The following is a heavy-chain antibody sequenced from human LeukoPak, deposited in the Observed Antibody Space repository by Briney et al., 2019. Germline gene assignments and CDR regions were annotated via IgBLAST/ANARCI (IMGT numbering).Heavy chain of an antibody. J-gene: IGHJ6*03. D-gene: IGHD2-8*02. CDR3: ASRYCTGVNCFAASYMCMDV. Sequence: GGSLRLSCAASRFTFSSYTMTWVRQAPGKGLEWVANIKQDGSEKYYVDSVKGRFTISRDNADRSLYLQMTSLRVEDTAVYFCASRYCTGVNCFAASYMCMDVWGKGTTVTVSS. CDR1: RFTFSSYT. V-gene: IGHV3-7*01. CDR2: IKQDGSEK.